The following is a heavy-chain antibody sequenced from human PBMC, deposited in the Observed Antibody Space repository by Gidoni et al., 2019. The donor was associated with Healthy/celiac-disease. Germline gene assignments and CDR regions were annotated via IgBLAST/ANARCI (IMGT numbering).Heavy chain of an antibody. CDR1: GFTFRSYG. CDR3: AKGKEYYDFWSGYSRY. J-gene: IGHJ4*02. Sequence: QVQLVVSGGGVVQPGRSLRLSCAASGFTFRSYGMHWVRQAPGKGLELVAVISYDVINKYYADSVKGRFTISRDNSKNTLYLQMNSLRAEYTAVYYCAKGKEYYDFWSGYSRYWGQGTLVTVSS. D-gene: IGHD3-3*01. CDR2: ISYDVINK. V-gene: IGHV3-30*18.